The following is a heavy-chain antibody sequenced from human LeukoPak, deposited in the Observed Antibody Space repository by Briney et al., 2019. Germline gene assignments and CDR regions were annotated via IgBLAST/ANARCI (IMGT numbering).Heavy chain of an antibody. V-gene: IGHV3-48*02. CDR3: ARGPISGWSADY. Sequence: PGGSLRLSCAVSGLTFSSYNMNWVRQAPGKGLEWVSYISNSGSMIYYADSVKGRFTLSRDNAKNSLYLQMNSLRDEDTAAYYCARGPISGWSADYWGQGTLVTVSS. J-gene: IGHJ4*02. D-gene: IGHD6-19*01. CDR1: GLTFSSYN. CDR2: ISNSGSMI.